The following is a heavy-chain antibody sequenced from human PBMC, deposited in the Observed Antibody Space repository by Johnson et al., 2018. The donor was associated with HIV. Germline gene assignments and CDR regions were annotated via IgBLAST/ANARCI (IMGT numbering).Heavy chain of an antibody. Sequence: VQLVESGGGLVQPGGSLRLSCAASGFTFSSYWMSWVRQAPGKGLEWVANIKEDGNDEYYVDSLRGRFTIYRDNAKNSMYLQMDNLRIEDTAVYYCARDGVYSSPHDAFDIWGQGTMVTVSS. CDR3: ARDGVYSSPHDAFDI. CDR1: GFTFSSYW. J-gene: IGHJ3*02. CDR2: IKEDGNDE. V-gene: IGHV3-7*05. D-gene: IGHD6-19*01.